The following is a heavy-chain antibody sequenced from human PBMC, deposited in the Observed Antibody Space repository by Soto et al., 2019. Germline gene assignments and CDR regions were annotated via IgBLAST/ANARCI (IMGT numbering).Heavy chain of an antibody. CDR2: TIPIFGTA. V-gene: IGHV1-69*01. CDR1: GGTFSSYA. J-gene: IGHJ3*02. CDR3: ARAYYYDSSGYLGHDAFDI. D-gene: IGHD3-22*01. Sequence: QVQLVQSGAEVKKPGSSVKVSCKASGGTFSSYAISWVRQAPGQGLEWMGGTIPIFGTANYAQKFQGRVTITADESTSTAYMELSSLRSEDTAVYYCARAYYYDSSGYLGHDAFDIWGQGTMVTVSS.